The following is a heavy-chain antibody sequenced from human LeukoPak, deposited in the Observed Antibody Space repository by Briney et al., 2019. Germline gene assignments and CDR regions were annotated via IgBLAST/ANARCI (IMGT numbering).Heavy chain of an antibody. CDR3: AKDLGPSPTFDY. D-gene: IGHD7-27*01. J-gene: IGHJ4*02. V-gene: IGHV3-23*01. Sequence: QPGGSLRLSCAASGFTFSSYAMSWVRQAPGKGLEWVSAVSGSGGSTYFPDSVKGRFTISRDNSKNTLYLQMNSLRAEDTAVYYCAKDLGPSPTFDYWGQGTLVTVSS. CDR2: VSGSGGST. CDR1: GFTFSSYA.